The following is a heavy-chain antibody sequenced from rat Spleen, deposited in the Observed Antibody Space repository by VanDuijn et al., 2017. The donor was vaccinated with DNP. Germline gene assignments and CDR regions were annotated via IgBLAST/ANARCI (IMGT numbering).Heavy chain of an antibody. D-gene: IGHD4-3*01. CDR3: ARDQRGFAY. CDR2: VSSDGSST. Sequence: EVQLVESGGGSAQPGRSLKLSCAASGFTFSDYNMAWVRQAPKKGLEWVAAVSSDGSSTYYRDSVKGRFTISRNNAKNTLYLQMDSLRSEDTATYYCARDQRGFAYWGQGTLVTVSS. V-gene: IGHV5-7*01. CDR1: GFTFSDYN. J-gene: IGHJ3*01.